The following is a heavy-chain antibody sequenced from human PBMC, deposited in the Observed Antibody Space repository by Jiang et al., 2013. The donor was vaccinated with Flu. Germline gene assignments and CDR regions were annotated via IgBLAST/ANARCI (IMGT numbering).Heavy chain of an antibody. Sequence: CVASGFTFSSYAMHWVRQAPGKGLEWVAVISYDGSNQYYADSVKGRFTISRDNSKNTLFLQMNSLRPEDTAVYYCARVKVVVVITIPIDYWGRGTLVTVSS. CDR3: ARVKVVVVITIPIDY. CDR2: ISYDGSNQ. V-gene: IGHV3-30*04. D-gene: IGHD3-22*01. CDR1: GFTFSSYA. J-gene: IGHJ4*02.